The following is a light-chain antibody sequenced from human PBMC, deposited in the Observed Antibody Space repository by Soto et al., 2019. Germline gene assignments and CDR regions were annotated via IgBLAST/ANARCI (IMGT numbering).Light chain of an antibody. CDR3: QQYNSYSWT. CDR1: HGITTW. Sequence: DIQMTQIPSTVSASEGDTVTITSRASHGITTWLAWYQQKSGQAPKLLIYDASRLESGVPPRFSGSGSGTEFTLTISSLQPDDFATYYCQQYNSYSWTFGQGTKVDI. J-gene: IGKJ1*01. CDR2: DAS. V-gene: IGKV1-5*01.